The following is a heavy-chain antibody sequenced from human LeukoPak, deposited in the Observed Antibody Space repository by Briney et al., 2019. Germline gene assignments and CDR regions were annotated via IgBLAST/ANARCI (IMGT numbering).Heavy chain of an antibody. CDR3: ARTTSLTASGYDC. J-gene: IGHJ4*02. Sequence: GSVKVSCKTSGYTFTTYHINWVRQATGQGLEWLGWMNPYNGDRGYAQKFQGRLSITSDTSISTAYMELSSLKSDDTAVYFCARTTSLTASGYDCWGQGTLVTVSS. V-gene: IGHV1-8*03. D-gene: IGHD4-17*01. CDR1: GYTFTTYH. CDR2: MNPYNGDR.